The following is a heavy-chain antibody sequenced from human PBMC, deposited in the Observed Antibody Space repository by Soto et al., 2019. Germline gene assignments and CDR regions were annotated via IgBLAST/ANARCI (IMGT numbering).Heavy chain of an antibody. CDR1: GGSLGSYY. CDR2: VFYTGRA. V-gene: IGHV4-59*01. CDR3: GRVRDGRMPKFSYHYICIDV. Sequence: SETLSLPCPVSGGSLGSYYSSWIRQPPGKGLEWIGYVFYTGRANYNASPKSRVSISLDTPNNQFSLKLSSETAAETAVYYCGRVRDGRMPKFSYHYICIDVWVPRTNVTVS. J-gene: IGHJ6*02. D-gene: IGHD3-10*01.